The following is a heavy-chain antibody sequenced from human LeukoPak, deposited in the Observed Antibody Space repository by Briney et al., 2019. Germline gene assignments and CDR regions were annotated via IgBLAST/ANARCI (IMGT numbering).Heavy chain of an antibody. Sequence: SVKVSCKASGGTFSSYAISWVRQAPGQGLEWMGGIIPIFGTANYAQKFQGRVTITADESTSTAYMELSSLRSEDTAVYYCARDQGDPLGSGWRDYYSYGMDVWGKGTTVTVSS. V-gene: IGHV1-69*13. J-gene: IGHJ6*04. CDR2: IIPIFGTA. D-gene: IGHD6-19*01. CDR3: ARDQGDPLGSGWRDYYSYGMDV. CDR1: GGTFSSYA.